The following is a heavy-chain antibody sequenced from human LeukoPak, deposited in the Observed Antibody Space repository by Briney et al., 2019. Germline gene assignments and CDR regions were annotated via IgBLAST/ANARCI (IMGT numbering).Heavy chain of an antibody. CDR2: ISAYNGNT. J-gene: IGHJ3*02. CDR1: GYTFTSYG. Sequence: GASVKVSCKASGYTFTSYGISWVRQAPGQGLEWMGWISAYNGNTNYAQKLQGRVTMTEDTSTDTAYMELSSLRSEDTAVYYCATVWGRAFDIWGQGTMVTVSS. CDR3: ATVWGRAFDI. D-gene: IGHD3-10*01. V-gene: IGHV1-18*01.